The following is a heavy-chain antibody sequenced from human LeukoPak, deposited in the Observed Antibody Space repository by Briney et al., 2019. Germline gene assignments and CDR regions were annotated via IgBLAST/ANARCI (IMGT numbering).Heavy chain of an antibody. CDR3: ARVALYENYFDY. CDR2: IGTAGDT. V-gene: IGHV3-13*01. D-gene: IGHD2-8*01. CDR1: GFTFSSYD. J-gene: IGHJ4*02. Sequence: GGSLRLSCAASGFTFSSYDMHWVRQASGKGLEWVSAIGTAGDTYYPGSVKGRFTISRENAKNSLYLQMNSLRAGDTAVYYCARVALYENYFDYWGQGTLVTVSS.